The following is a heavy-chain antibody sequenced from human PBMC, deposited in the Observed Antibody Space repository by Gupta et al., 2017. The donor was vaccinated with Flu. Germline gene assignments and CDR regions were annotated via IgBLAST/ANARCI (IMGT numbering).Heavy chain of an antibody. V-gene: IGHV3-33*01. CDR2: IWYDGSKK. J-gene: IGHJ4*02. CDR1: SYG. D-gene: IGHD3-22*01. CDR3: AREGYDSSGYYYDY. Sequence: SYGMHWGRQVLGKGLEWVAVIWYDGSKKYYAESVKGRFTISRDNSKNRLYLQMNSLRAEDTAGYDGAREGYDSSGYYYDYWGQGTRGTVSA.